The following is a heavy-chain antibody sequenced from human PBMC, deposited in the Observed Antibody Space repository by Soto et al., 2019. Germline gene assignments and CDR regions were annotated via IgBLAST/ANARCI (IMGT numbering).Heavy chain of an antibody. CDR2: VYHTGST. CDR3: AREQYDTTGNRIDS. V-gene: IGHV4-30-4*01. J-gene: IGHJ5*01. D-gene: IGHD3-22*01. CDR1: GGSISGDYY. Sequence: PSETLSLTCTVSGGSISGDYYWNWIRQAPGKGLEWIGYVYHTGSTYHNPSLKSRGSISVDTSNNQFSLKLRSVTAADTAVYFSAREQYDTTGNRIDSWGQGIPVTVSS.